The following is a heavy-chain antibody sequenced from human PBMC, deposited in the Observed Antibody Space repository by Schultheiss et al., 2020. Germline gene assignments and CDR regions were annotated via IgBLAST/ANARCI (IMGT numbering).Heavy chain of an antibody. CDR3: ARDRYFYDSSGQTEYLHY. CDR2: MNPNSGGT. D-gene: IGHD3-22*01. V-gene: IGHV1-2*02. Sequence: ASVKVSCKASGYTFTGYYMHWVRQATGQGLEWMGWMNPNSGGTNYAQKFQGRVTMTTDTSTSTAYMELRSLRFDDTAVYYCARDRYFYDSSGQTEYLHYWGQGTLVTVSS. CDR1: GYTFTGYY. J-gene: IGHJ4*02.